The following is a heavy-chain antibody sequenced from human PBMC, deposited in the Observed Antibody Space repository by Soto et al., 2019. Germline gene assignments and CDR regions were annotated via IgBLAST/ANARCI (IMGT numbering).Heavy chain of an antibody. D-gene: IGHD3-22*01. V-gene: IGHV1-69*01. J-gene: IGHJ4*02. CDR3: ARGVSTYYYDSSGYYLHY. Sequence: SVKVSCKASGGTFSSYAISWVRQAPGQGLEWMGGIIPIFGTANYAQKFQGRVTITADESTSTAYMELSSLRSEDTAVYYCARGVSTYYYDSSGYYLHYWGQGTLVTVSS. CDR1: GGTFSSYA. CDR2: IIPIFGTA.